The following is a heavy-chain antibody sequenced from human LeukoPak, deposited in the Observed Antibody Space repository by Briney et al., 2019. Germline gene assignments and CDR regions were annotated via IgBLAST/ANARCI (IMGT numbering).Heavy chain of an antibody. CDR3: ARLWRGSSSCTCFDY. Sequence: SETLSLTCTVXGXXXXXXYXXXXXXPXXXXLXXXXXXXYXXSTXYNXSLXSRVXXSVDTSKNQFSLRLSSVTAADTAXYYCARLWRGSSSCTCFDYWGQGALVTVSS. CDR1: GXXXXXXY. D-gene: IGHD6-13*01. CDR2: XXYXXST. J-gene: IGHJ4*02. V-gene: IGHV4-59*08.